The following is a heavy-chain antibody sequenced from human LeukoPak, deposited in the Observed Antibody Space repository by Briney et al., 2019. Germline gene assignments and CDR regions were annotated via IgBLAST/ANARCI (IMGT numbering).Heavy chain of an antibody. CDR1: GFTFSSYW. V-gene: IGHV3-74*01. CDR3: ARVNWELRDAFDI. D-gene: IGHD1-26*01. Sequence: GGSLRLSCAASGFTFSSYWMHWVRQAPGKGLVWVSRINSDGSSTSYADSVKGRFTISRDNAKNTLYLQMNSLRAEDTALYYCARVNWELRDAFDIWGHGTTVTVSS. J-gene: IGHJ3*02. CDR2: INSDGSST.